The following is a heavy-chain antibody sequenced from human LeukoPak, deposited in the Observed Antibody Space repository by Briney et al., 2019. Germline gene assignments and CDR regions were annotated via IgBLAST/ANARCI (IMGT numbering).Heavy chain of an antibody. D-gene: IGHD4-17*01. CDR1: GVSISTYS. CDR2: FSYSGST. CDR3: ARLYGDSVEDY. J-gene: IGHJ4*02. V-gene: IGHV4-59*01. Sequence: SETLSLTCSVSGVSISTYSWIWIRQPPAKGLEWMGFFSYSGSTKYNPSLKSRVTMSVDTSMNQFSLRLSSVTAADTAVYYCARLYGDSVEDYWGQGTLVTVSS.